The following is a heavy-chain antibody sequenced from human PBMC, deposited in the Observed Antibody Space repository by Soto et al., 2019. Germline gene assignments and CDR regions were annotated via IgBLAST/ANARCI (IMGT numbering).Heavy chain of an antibody. Sequence: QVQLQESGPGLVKPSETLSLTCTVSGGPISSHYWSWIRQPQGKGLEWIGYIYYRGSTNNNPSLKSRVTISVDTSKNQVSLKLSSVTAADTAVYYCARKAGCYVLNFDLWGRGTLVTVSS. J-gene: IGHJ2*01. CDR2: IYYRGST. CDR3: ARKAGCYVLNFDL. CDR1: GGPISSHY. V-gene: IGHV4-59*11. D-gene: IGHD2-15*01.